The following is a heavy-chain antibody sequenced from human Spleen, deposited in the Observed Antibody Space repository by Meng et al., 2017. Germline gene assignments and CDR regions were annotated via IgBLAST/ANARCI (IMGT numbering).Heavy chain of an antibody. V-gene: IGHV4/OR15-8*02. Sequence: QVHMPVSGVASVHHSRTLSLTWVVAGGSISNTYWRSWIRRPPGKGLEWIGEIYHGGDTNYNPSLQSRVTIAIDRSKNKFSLKLSSVTAADTAVYYCASYNSGWPQFDSWGQGILVTVSS. D-gene: IGHD6-19*01. CDR3: ASYNSGWPQFDS. J-gene: IGHJ4*02. CDR1: GGSISNTYW. CDR2: IYHGGDT.